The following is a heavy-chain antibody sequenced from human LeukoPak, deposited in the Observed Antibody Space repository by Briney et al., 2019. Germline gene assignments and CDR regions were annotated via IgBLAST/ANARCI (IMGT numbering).Heavy chain of an antibody. CDR3: ATGLSGHDAFDI. D-gene: IGHD3-3*01. V-gene: IGHV1-2*02. J-gene: IGHJ3*02. CDR1: GYTFTGYY. Sequence: ASVKVSCKASGYTFTGYYMHWVRQAPGQGLEWMGWINPNSGGTNYAQKFRGRVTVTRDTSISTAYMELSRLRSDDTAVYYCATGLSGHDAFDIWGQGTMVTVSS. CDR2: INPNSGGT.